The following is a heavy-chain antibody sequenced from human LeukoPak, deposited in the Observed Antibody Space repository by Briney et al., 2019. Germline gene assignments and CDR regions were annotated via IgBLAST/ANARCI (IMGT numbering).Heavy chain of an antibody. D-gene: IGHD6-6*01. CDR2: ISSSSTHI. Sequence: GGSLRLSCAASGFTLSSYSMNWVRQAPGKGLEWVSYISSSSTHIYYADSVKGRFTISRDNARNSLYLQMNSLRAEDTAIYYCARSEHSSSSFDYWGQGTLVTVSS. CDR3: ARSEHSSSSFDY. J-gene: IGHJ4*02. V-gene: IGHV3-21*01. CDR1: GFTLSSYS.